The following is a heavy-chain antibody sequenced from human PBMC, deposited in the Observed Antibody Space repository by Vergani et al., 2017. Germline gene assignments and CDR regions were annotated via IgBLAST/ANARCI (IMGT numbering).Heavy chain of an antibody. J-gene: IGHJ4*02. CDR1: GGTFSSYT. Sequence: QVQLVQSGAEVKKPGSSVKVSCKASGGTFSSYTISWVRQAPGQGLEWMGRIIPILGIANYAQKFQGRVTITADKSTSTAYMELSSLRSEDTAVYYCARGGIVLMVYAIEIDYGGQGTLVTVSS. CDR2: IIPILGIA. CDR3: ARGGIVLMVYAIEIDY. V-gene: IGHV1-69*02. D-gene: IGHD2-8*01.